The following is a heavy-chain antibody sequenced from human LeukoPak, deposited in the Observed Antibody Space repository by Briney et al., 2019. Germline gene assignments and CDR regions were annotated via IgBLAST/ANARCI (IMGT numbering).Heavy chain of an antibody. V-gene: IGHV3-7*01. CDR1: GFTFTNYW. J-gene: IGHJ6*02. CDR3: ARAMDV. CDR2: INQDGSQK. Sequence: GSLRLSCVGPGFTFTNYWMNWVRQAPGKGLEWVANINQDGSQKYCVDSVKGRFTISRDNAKNSVYLQMNSLRAEDTAVYYCARAMDVWGQGTTVTVSS.